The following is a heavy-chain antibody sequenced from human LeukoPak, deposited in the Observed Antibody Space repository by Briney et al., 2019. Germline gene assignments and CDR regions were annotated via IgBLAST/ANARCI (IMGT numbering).Heavy chain of an antibody. V-gene: IGHV4-34*01. CDR1: GGSFSGYY. CDR3: ATTRPYCSSTSCSPVGPTG. D-gene: IGHD2-2*01. CDR2: INHSGST. Sequence: SETLSLTCAVYGGSFSGYYWSWLRQPPGKGLEWIGEINHSGSTNYNPSLKSRVTRSVDTSKNQFSLKLSSVTAADTAVYYCATTRPYCSSTSCSPVGPTGWGQGTLVTVSS. J-gene: IGHJ4*02.